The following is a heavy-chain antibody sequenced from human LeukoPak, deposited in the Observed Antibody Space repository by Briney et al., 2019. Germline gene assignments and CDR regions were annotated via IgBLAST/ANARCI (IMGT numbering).Heavy chain of an antibody. CDR1: GYTFTGYY. Sequence: GASVKVSCKASGYTFTGYYMHWVRQAPGQGLEWMGWINPNSGGTNYAQKFQGRVTMTRDTSISTAYMELSRLRSDDTAVYYCARGPTAYYDSSGYPDDYWGQGTLVTVSS. CDR2: INPNSGGT. V-gene: IGHV1-2*02. J-gene: IGHJ4*02. CDR3: ARGPTAYYDSSGYPDDY. D-gene: IGHD3-22*01.